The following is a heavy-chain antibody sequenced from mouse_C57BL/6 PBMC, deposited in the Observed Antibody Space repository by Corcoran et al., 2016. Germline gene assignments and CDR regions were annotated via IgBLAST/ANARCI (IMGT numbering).Heavy chain of an antibody. CDR2: IWWDDDK. D-gene: IGHD1-1*01. CDR3: ARIRDYGSSSNWYFDV. V-gene: IGHV8-8*01. Sequence: QVTLKESGPGILQPSQTLSLTCSFSGFSLSTFGMGVGWIRQPSGKGLEWLAHIWWDDDKDYNPALKSRFTISKDTYKNQVFLKIANVDTADTATYYCARIRDYGSSSNWYFDVWGTGTTVTVSS. CDR1: GFSLSTFGMG. J-gene: IGHJ1*03.